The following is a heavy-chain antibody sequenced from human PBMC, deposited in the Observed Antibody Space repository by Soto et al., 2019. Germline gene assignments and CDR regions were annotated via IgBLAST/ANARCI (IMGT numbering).Heavy chain of an antibody. V-gene: IGHV3-53*01. D-gene: IGHD3-3*01. CDR1: GFTVSSNY. CDR2: IYSGGST. CDR3: ARDYDFWSGYDYGMDV. Sequence: GGSLRLSCAASGFTVSSNYMSWVRQAPGKGLEWVSVIYSGGSTYYADSVKGRFTISGDNSKNTLYLQMNSLRAEDTAVYYCARDYDFWSGYDYGMDVWGQGTTVTVSS. J-gene: IGHJ6*02.